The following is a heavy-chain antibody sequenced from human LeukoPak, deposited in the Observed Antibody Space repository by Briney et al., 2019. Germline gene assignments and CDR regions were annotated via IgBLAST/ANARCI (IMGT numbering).Heavy chain of an antibody. CDR3: ASGGMGARKYYSDPFHY. V-gene: IGHV3-53*01. D-gene: IGHD3-10*01. Sequence: GGSLRLSCAASGFTVSSNYMSWVRQTPGKGLEWVSIIYSAGSTYYADAVRGRFTISRDSSKNTVCLQMNSLRAEDTAVYYCASGGMGARKYYSDPFHYWGQGTLVTVSS. CDR1: GFTVSSNY. J-gene: IGHJ4*02. CDR2: IYSAGST.